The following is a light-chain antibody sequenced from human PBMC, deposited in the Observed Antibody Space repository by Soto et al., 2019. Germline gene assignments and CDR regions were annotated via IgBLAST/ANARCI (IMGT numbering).Light chain of an antibody. V-gene: IGLV2-23*01. CDR1: SRDVGSYNL. Sequence: QSALTQPASVSGSPGQSITISCTGTSRDVGSYNLVSWYQQHPGKAPQLMIYEGSKRPSGVSNRFSGYKSGNTASLTISGLQAEDEADYYCCSYAGISTSVVFGGGTKVTVL. CDR2: EGS. CDR3: CSYAGISTSVV. J-gene: IGLJ2*01.